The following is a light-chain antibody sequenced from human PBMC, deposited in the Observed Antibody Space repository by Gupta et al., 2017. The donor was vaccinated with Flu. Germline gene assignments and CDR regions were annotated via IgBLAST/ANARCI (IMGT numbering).Light chain of an antibody. CDR3: QQYSHWPPLT. V-gene: IGKV3-15*01. CDR1: QSVGAD. J-gene: IGKJ4*01. CDR2: DAS. Sequence: RATLSCRTSQSVGADLAWYQQKPGQAPRRLIYDASTRASGSPDRFRGSGSGTDFTLTIGSLQSEDSGVYFCQQYSHWPPLTFGGGTKVEI.